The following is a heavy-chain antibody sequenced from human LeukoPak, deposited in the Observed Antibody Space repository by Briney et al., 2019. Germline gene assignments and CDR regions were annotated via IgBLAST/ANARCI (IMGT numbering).Heavy chain of an antibody. CDR1: GGTFSSYA. D-gene: IGHD1-26*01. CDR3: ARDSGSYLSFDY. Sequence: GALVKVSCKASGGTFSSYAISWVRQAPGQGLEWMGGIIPIFGTANYAQKFQGRVTITADESTSTAYMELSSLRSDDTAVYYCARDSGSYLSFDYWGQGTLVTVSS. CDR2: IIPIFGTA. V-gene: IGHV1-69*13. J-gene: IGHJ4*02.